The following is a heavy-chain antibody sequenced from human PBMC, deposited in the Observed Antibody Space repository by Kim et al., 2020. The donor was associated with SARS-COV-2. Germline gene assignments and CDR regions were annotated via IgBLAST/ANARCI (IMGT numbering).Heavy chain of an antibody. Sequence: SETLSLTCAVSDGSISSRWWTWVRQPPGKGQEWIGEIFHSCSINYNPSLKSRVTMSVYKPKNQFSLKLSSVTAAAMAVYYCARPDADRGNYFWFDPGGQGSLVTVPA. CDR3: ARPDADRGNYFWFDP. D-gene: IGHD1-26*01. J-gene: IGHJ5*02. V-gene: IGHV4-4*02. CDR2: IFHSCSI. CDR1: DGSISSRW.